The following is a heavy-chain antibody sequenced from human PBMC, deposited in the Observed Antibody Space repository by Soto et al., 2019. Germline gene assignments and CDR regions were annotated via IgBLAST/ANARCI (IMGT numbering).Heavy chain of an antibody. CDR2: INPKSGGT. D-gene: IGHD2-21*02. V-gene: IGHV1-2*02. J-gene: IGHJ6*02. CDR1: GYIFTGYY. Sequence: QVQLVQSGAEVKKPGASVKVSCKASGYIFTGYYMHWVRQARGQGLEWMGWINPKSGGTNYGQKFQGRVTMTRDTPISTAYMELSRLRADAAAVYYCARGDYYYYTGMDVWGQGTTVTVSS. CDR3: ARGDYYYYTGMDV.